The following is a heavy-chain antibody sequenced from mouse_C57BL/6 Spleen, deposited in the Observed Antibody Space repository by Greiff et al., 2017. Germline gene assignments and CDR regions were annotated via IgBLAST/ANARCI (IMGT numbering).Heavy chain of an antibody. V-gene: IGHV1-19*01. CDR3: ARWDYDAMDY. J-gene: IGHJ4*01. Sequence: EVQLQQSGPVLVKPGASVKMSCKASGYTFTDYYMNWVKQSHGKSLEWIGVINPYNGGTSYNQKFKGKATLTVDKSSSTAYMELNSLTSEDTAVYYCARWDYDAMDYWGQGASVTVSS. D-gene: IGHD2-4*01. CDR1: GYTFTDYY. CDR2: INPYNGGT.